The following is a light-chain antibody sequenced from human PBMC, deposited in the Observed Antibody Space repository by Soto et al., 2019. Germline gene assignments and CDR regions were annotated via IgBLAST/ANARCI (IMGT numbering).Light chain of an antibody. Sequence: QSVLTQPASVSESPGQSIAISCTGTSSDVGAYNYVSWYQQHPGKAPKLMIYDVSHRPSGASDRFSGSKSGNTSSLTISGLQPEDEADYYCTSYTSSSTYVFGTGTKLTV. CDR3: TSYTSSSTYV. CDR1: SSDVGAYNY. J-gene: IGLJ1*01. V-gene: IGLV2-14*01. CDR2: DVS.